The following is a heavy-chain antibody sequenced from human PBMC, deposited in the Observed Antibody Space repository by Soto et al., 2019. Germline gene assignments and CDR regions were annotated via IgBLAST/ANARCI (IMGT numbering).Heavy chain of an antibody. CDR3: AKDSGYNYGYFRWFDP. CDR1: GGSISSYY. V-gene: IGHV4-59*01. Sequence: SETLSLTCTVSGGSISSYYWSWIRQPPGKGLEWIGYIYYSGSTNYNPSLKSRVTISVDTSKNQFSLKLSSVTAADTAVYYCAKDSGYNYGYFRWFDPWGQGTLVTVSS. D-gene: IGHD5-18*01. J-gene: IGHJ5*02. CDR2: IYYSGST.